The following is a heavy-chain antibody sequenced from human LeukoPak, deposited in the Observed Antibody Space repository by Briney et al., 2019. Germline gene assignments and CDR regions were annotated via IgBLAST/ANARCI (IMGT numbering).Heavy chain of an antibody. D-gene: IGHD5-24*01. CDR2: ISSSSSYI. J-gene: IGHJ4*02. CDR1: GFTFSSYS. Sequence: TAGGSLRLSCAASGFTFSSYSMNWVRQAPGKGLEWVSSISSSSSYIYYADSVKGRFTISRDNAKNSLYLQMNSLRAEDTAVYYCARDLDGYTYYFDYWGQGTLVTVSS. V-gene: IGHV3-21*01. CDR3: ARDLDGYTYYFDY.